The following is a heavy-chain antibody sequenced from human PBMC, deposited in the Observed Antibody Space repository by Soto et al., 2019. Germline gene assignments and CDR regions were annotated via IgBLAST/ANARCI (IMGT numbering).Heavy chain of an antibody. J-gene: IGHJ4*02. CDR2: IKSKTDDETT. D-gene: IGHD3-10*01. CDR1: GFTVSDVW. Sequence: EVQLVESGGGLVKPGGCLRLSCAVSGFTVSDVWMNWVRQPPGEGLEWVGRIKSKTDDETTDYAAPVKGRFTISRDDSKNTLYQQMNGLKTEDPAVYYCTTGQVRGGGDYWGQGTLVTVSS. CDR3: TTGQVRGGGDY. V-gene: IGHV3-15*07.